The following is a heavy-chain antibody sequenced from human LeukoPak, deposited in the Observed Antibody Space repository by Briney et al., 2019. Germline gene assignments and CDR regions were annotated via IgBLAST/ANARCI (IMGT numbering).Heavy chain of an antibody. D-gene: IGHD3-9*01. CDR1: GFSFSDYT. J-gene: IGHJ3*02. V-gene: IGHV3-21*01. CDR2: ISSANSYI. CDR3: ARRGDLTGYWSDIRHDAFDI. Sequence: GGSLRLSCVASGFSFSDYTMNWVRQAPGKGLEWVSSISSANSYIYYADSVRGRLTISRDNAKNSLYLQMDSLRAEDTAVYYCARRGDLTGYWSDIRHDAFDIWGQGTMVTVSS.